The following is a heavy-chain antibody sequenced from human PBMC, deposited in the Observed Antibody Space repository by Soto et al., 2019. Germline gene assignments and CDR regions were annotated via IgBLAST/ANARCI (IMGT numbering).Heavy chain of an antibody. CDR3: ARGTDFDY. V-gene: IGHV4-39*01. CDR1: GGSISSSSYY. D-gene: IGHD1-1*01. Sequence: SETLSLTCTVSGGSISSSSYYWGWIRQPPGKGLEWIGSIYYSGSTYYNPSLKSRVTISVDTSKNQFSLKLSSVTAADTAVYYCARGTDFDYWGQGTLVTVS. CDR2: IYYSGST. J-gene: IGHJ4*02.